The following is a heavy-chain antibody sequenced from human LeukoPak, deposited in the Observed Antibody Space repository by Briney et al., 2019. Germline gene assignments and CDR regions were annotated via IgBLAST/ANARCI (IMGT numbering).Heavy chain of an antibody. D-gene: IGHD3-9*01. CDR2: ITSSSSYI. V-gene: IGHV3-21*04. CDR1: GFTFSSYS. CDR3: AKIPTRDYDILTGYYLDDY. Sequence: GGSLRLSCAASGFTFSSYSMNWVRQAPGKGLEWVSSITSSSSYIYYADSVKGRFTISRDNAKNSLYLQMNSLRAEDTAVYYCAKIPTRDYDILTGYYLDDYWGQGTLVTVSS. J-gene: IGHJ4*02.